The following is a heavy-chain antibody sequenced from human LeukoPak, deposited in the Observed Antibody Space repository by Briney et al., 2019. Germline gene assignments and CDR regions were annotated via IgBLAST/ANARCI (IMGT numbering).Heavy chain of an antibody. CDR3: ARDTYYSDSSGYYYVNAFDI. V-gene: IGHV4-4*07. CDR2: IYTSGST. J-gene: IGHJ3*02. CDR1: GGSISSYY. Sequence: PSETLSLTCTVSGGSISSYYWSWIRQPAGKGLEWIGRIYTSGSTNYNPSLKSRVTMSVDTSTNQFSLKLSSVTAADTAVYYYARDTYYSDSSGYYYVNAFDIWGQGTMVTVSS. D-gene: IGHD3-22*01.